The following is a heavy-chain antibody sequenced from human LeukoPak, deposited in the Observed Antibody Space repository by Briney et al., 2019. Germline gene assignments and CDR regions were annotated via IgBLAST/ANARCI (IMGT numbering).Heavy chain of an antibody. CDR1: GDSISSSNSY. D-gene: IGHD4-11*01. J-gene: IGHJ3*02. CDR2: IYYSGST. Sequence: SETLSLTCTVSGDSISSSNSYWHWIRQPPGKGLEWIANIYYSGSTYYNPSLKSRVTISVDTSKNQFSLKLSSVTAADAAVYYCARDVHYRGLEAFDIWGQGTMVTVSS. V-gene: IGHV4-39*07. CDR3: ARDVHYRGLEAFDI.